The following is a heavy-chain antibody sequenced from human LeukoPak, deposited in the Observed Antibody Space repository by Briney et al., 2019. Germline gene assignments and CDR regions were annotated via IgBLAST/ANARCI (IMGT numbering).Heavy chain of an antibody. CDR2: ISYDGSNK. J-gene: IGHJ4*02. CDR3: ARDPWEYSSGWYYFDY. CDR1: GFTFSSYA. D-gene: IGHD6-19*01. Sequence: PWGSLRLSCAASGFTFSSYAMHWVRQAPGKGLKWVAVISYDGSNKYYADSVKGRFTISRDNSKNTLYLQMNSLRAEDTAVYYCARDPWEYSSGWYYFDYWGQGTLVTVSS. V-gene: IGHV3-30-3*01.